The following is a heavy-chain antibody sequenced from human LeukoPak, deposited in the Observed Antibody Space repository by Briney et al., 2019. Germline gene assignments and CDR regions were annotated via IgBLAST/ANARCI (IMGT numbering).Heavy chain of an antibody. V-gene: IGHV3-23*01. D-gene: IGHD2-2*01. Sequence: PGGALRLSCAASGFTFRNAWMSWVRQAPGKGLEWVSAINGGGDGTEYADSVKGRFTISRDNSKNTLYLQMNSLRPEDTAVYYCARCTASCYANAFDVWGQGTLLTVSS. J-gene: IGHJ3*01. CDR2: INGGGDGT. CDR1: GFTFRNAW. CDR3: ARCTASCYANAFDV.